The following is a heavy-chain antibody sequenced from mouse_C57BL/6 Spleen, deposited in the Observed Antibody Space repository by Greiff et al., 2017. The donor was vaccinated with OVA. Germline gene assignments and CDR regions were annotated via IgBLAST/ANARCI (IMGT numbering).Heavy chain of an antibody. D-gene: IGHD4-1*01. CDR2: ISDGGSYT. CDR3: AREGTGTRWYFDV. CDR1: GFTFSSYA. J-gene: IGHJ1*03. V-gene: IGHV5-4*01. Sequence: EVQVVESGGGLVKPGGSLKLSCAASGFTFSSYAMSWVRQTPEKRLEWVATISDGGSYTYYPDNVKGRFTISRDNAKNNLYLQMSHLKSEDTAMYYCAREGTGTRWYFDVWGTGTTVTVSS.